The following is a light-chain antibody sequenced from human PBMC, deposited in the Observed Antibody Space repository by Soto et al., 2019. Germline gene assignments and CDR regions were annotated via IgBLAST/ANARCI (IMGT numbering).Light chain of an antibody. CDR2: LAS. J-gene: IGKJ2*03. Sequence: DIQMTQSPSSLSAAVGDRVTITCRASQSISSSLSWYQQRPGKAPNLLIYLASSLQSGVPSRFSGSGSGTDFTLIISSLQFEDFATYYCQQSYSTPYSFGQGTKLEIK. CDR3: QQSYSTPYS. CDR1: QSISSS. V-gene: IGKV1-39*01.